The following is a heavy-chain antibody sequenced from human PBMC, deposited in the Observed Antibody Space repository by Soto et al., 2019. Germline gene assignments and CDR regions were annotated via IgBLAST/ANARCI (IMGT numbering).Heavy chain of an antibody. CDR3: ATSYGSGYRASDS. V-gene: IGHV1-69*02. CDR2: INPILSMS. Sequence: QVQLVQSGADVQRPGSSVRVSCKASGDTFNFYSINWVRQAPGLGLQWMGRINPILSMSNYAPRFQGRVTMTAHKSTSTAYMELSSLRSEDTAMYYCATSYGSGYRASDSWGQGALVTVSS. J-gene: IGHJ4*02. CDR1: GDTFNFYS. D-gene: IGHD3-10*01.